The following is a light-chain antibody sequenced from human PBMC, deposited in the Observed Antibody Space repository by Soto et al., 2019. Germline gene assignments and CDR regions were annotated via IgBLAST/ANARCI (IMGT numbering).Light chain of an antibody. Sequence: EIVLTQSPVTLSLSPGERATLSCRASQSVRSNLAWYQQKPGQAPRLLIHGASNRASGIPDRFSGSGSGTDFTLTISRLEPEDFAVYYCQQYGGSPRTFGQGTKVDIK. CDR1: QSVRSN. V-gene: IGKV3-20*01. CDR3: QQYGGSPRT. CDR2: GAS. J-gene: IGKJ1*01.